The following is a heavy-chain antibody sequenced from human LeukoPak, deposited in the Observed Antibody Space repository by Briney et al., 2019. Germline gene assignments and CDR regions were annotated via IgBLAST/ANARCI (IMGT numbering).Heavy chain of an antibody. D-gene: IGHD1-20*01. CDR3: ARITAERFDY. J-gene: IGHJ4*02. Sequence: SDTLSLTCAVSGYSISSSNWWGWIRQPPGKGLEWIGYTYYRGSTYYNPSLKSRVTMSVDTSKNQLSLKLSSVTAVDTAVYYCARITAERFDYWGQGTLVTVSS. CDR1: GYSISSSNW. V-gene: IGHV4-28*01. CDR2: TYYRGST.